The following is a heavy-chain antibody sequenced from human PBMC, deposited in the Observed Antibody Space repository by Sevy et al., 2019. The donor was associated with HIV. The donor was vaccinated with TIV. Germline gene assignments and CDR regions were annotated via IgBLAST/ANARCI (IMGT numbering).Heavy chain of an antibody. CDR3: ARDGGYDSRGYDLSNY. D-gene: IGHD3-22*01. V-gene: IGHV3-30*04. CDR2: ISYDGSNT. CDR1: GFTFSTYA. J-gene: IGHJ4*02. Sequence: GSLRLSCTASGFTFSTYAMHWVRQAPGKGLEWVAVISYDGSNTYYADSVKGRFTISRDSSKNTLYLQMNSLRAEDTAVYCCARDGGYDSRGYDLSNYWGQGTLVTVSS.